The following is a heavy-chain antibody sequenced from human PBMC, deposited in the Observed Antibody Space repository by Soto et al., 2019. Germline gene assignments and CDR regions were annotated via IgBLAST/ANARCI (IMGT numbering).Heavy chain of an antibody. J-gene: IGHJ3*02. D-gene: IGHD3-22*01. CDR1: GGTFSSYA. Sequence: QVQLVQSGAEVKKPGSSVKVSCKASGGTFSSYAISWVRQAPGQGLEWMGGIIPIFGTANYAQKFQGRVTITAVESTSTAYMELSSLRSEDTAVFFCASPSYYDSSGSHAFDIWGQGTMVTVSS. CDR3: ASPSYYDSSGSHAFDI. V-gene: IGHV1-69*01. CDR2: IIPIFGTA.